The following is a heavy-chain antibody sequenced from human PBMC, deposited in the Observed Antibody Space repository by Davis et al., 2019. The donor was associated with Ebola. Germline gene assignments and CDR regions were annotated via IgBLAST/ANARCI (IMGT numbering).Heavy chain of an antibody. Sequence: PGGSLRLSCAASGFTFDDYAMHWVRQAPGKGLEWVALISHDGGNKYYADSVKGRFTISRDNSRDTLYLQMNSLRTDDTALYYCTRDLTYGGQLGPGDYWGQGALVTVSS. D-gene: IGHD4/OR15-4a*01. V-gene: IGHV3-30*04. CDR1: GFTFDDYA. CDR3: TRDLTYGGQLGPGDY. J-gene: IGHJ4*02. CDR2: ISHDGGNK.